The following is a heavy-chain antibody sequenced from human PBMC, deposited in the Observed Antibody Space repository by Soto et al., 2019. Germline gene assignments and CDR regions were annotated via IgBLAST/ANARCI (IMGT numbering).Heavy chain of an antibody. CDR2: ISASGGTT. CDR1: GFTFTSFA. J-gene: IGHJ4*02. V-gene: IGHV3-23*01. CDR3: AKGSANPGL. Sequence: GGSLRHSWAASGFTFTSFAMTWVRQAPGKGLEWVSSISASGGTTYYADSVKGRFTISRDNTKNMLDLQMSSLRAEDTAVYYCAKGSANPGLRGQGTLVTVSS. D-gene: IGHD6-19*01.